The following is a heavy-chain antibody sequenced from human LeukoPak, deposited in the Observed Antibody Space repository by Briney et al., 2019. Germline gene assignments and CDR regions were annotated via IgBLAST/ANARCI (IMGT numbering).Heavy chain of an antibody. J-gene: IGHJ5*02. Sequence: PSETLSLTCGVYGGSFSSYFWTWIRQSPAKGLELIGEINQSGGTDYNPSLKSRANVSIDTSRSQFSLTLSSVPAADTAMYSCARVLGIAVVPGATEDNYFDPWGQGTLVVVSS. CDR1: GGSFSSYF. D-gene: IGHD2-2*01. CDR2: INQSGGT. V-gene: IGHV4-34*01. CDR3: ARVLGIAVVPGATEDNYFDP.